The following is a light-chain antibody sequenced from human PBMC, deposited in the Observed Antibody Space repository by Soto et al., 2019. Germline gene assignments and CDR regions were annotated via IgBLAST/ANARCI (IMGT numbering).Light chain of an antibody. Sequence: DIVMTQSPDSLAVSLGERATINCKSSQSVLYSSNNKNYLAWYQQKPGQPPKLLIYWASTRESGVPDRFSGSGSGTDFTLTISSLQAEDVADYYCQQYYSAPHTFGRGTKLEIK. CDR3: QQYYSAPHT. V-gene: IGKV4-1*01. J-gene: IGKJ2*01. CDR1: QSVLYSSNNKNY. CDR2: WAS.